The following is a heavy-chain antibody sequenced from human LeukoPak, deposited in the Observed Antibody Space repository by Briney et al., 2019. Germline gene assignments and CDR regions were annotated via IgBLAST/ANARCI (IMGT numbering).Heavy chain of an antibody. Sequence: ASETLSLTCSISGYSISSGYHWAWIRQSPGEGLEWIGSFYQSGTYYNPSLKSRVTISADTSKNQFSLKLTSVTAADTAVYYCARDPHPGYGDYYYYFYMDVWGTGTTVTVSS. J-gene: IGHJ6*03. D-gene: IGHD4-17*01. CDR1: GYSISSGYH. CDR3: ARDPHPGYGDYYYYFYMDV. CDR2: FYQSGT. V-gene: IGHV4-38-2*02.